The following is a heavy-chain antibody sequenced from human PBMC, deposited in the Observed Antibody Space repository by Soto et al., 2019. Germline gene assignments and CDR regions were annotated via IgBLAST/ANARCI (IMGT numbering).Heavy chain of an antibody. Sequence: GGSLRLSCAASGFTFDDYAMHWVRQAPGKGLEWVSGISWNSGSIGYADSVKGRFTISRDNAKNSLYLQMNSLRAEDTALYYCAKAAGSSWFEWFDPWGQGTLVTVSS. D-gene: IGHD6-13*01. V-gene: IGHV3-9*01. CDR2: ISWNSGSI. CDR3: AKAAGSSWFEWFDP. CDR1: GFTFDDYA. J-gene: IGHJ5*02.